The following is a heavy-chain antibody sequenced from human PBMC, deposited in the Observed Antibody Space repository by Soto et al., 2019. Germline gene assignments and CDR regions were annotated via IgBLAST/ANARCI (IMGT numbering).Heavy chain of an antibody. CDR1: GGSISSYY. Sequence: PSETLSLTCTVSGGSISSYYWSWIRQPPGKGLEWIGYIYYSGSTNYNPSLTSRVTISVDTSKNQFSLKLSSVTAADTAVYYCARWPNWNQDSSYYYYGMDVWGQGTTVTVSS. J-gene: IGHJ6*02. V-gene: IGHV4-59*01. CDR2: IYYSGST. CDR3: ARWPNWNQDSSYYYYGMDV. D-gene: IGHD1-1*01.